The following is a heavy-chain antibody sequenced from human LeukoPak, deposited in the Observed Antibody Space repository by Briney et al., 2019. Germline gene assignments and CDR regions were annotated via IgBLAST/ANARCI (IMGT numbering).Heavy chain of an antibody. CDR3: ARHVGYYGSGSYYFDY. Sequence: SETLSLTCTVSGGSISSYYWSWIRQPPGKGLEWIGYIYYSGSTNYNPSPKSRVTISVDTSKNQFPLKLSSVTAADTAVYYCARHVGYYGSGSYYFDYWGQGTLVTVSS. J-gene: IGHJ4*02. CDR2: IYYSGST. CDR1: GGSISSYY. V-gene: IGHV4-59*08. D-gene: IGHD3-10*01.